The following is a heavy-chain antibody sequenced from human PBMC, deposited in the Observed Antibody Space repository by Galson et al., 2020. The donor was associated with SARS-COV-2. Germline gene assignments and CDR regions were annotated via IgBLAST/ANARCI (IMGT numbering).Heavy chain of an antibody. CDR1: GDSTSSVNSY. J-gene: IGHJ4*01. D-gene: IGHD5-18*01. CDR3: ARIRGGYNYYYRPFDLDY. CDR2: IYHSGST. Sequence: ASETLSLTCTVSGDSTSSVNSYWGWVRQPPGKGLELIGHIYHSGSTSYNPSLKRRLSMSIDTSNNQFSLRLKSVTAADTAVYYCARIRGGYNYYYRPFDLDYWGHGALVTVSS. V-gene: IGHV4-30-4*01.